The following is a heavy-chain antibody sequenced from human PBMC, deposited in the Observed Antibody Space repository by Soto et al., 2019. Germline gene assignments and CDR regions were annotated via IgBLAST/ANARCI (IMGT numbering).Heavy chain of an antibody. V-gene: IGHV4-59*08. Sequence: SETLSLTCTVSGGSISSYYWSWIRQPPGKGLEWIGYIYYSGGTNYNPSLKSRVTISVDTSKNQFSLKLSSVTAADTAVYYCARHIGDSITIFGVVIPARFDPWGQGTLVTVSP. CDR2: IYYSGGT. J-gene: IGHJ5*02. D-gene: IGHD3-3*01. CDR1: GGSISSYY. CDR3: ARHIGDSITIFGVVIPARFDP.